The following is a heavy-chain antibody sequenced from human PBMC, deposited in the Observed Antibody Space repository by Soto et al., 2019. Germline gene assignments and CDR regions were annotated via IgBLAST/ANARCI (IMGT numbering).Heavy chain of an antibody. CDR2: IIPIFGTA. CDR1: GGTISSYA. J-gene: IGHJ6*02. V-gene: IGHV1-69*13. Sequence: GASGKVSCKASGGTISSYAISWVRQAPGQGLEWMGGIIPIFGTANYAQKFQGRVTITADESTSTAYMELSSLRSADTAVYYCARGGRCVITSYCGYHYRIDVSGQGSSVPVS. D-gene: IGHD2-2*01. CDR3: ARGGRCVITSYCGYHYRIDV.